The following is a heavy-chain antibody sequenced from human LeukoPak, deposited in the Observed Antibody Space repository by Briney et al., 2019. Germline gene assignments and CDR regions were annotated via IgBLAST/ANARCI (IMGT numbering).Heavy chain of an antibody. CDR3: ARSLRVGEDNWFDP. D-gene: IGHD3-16*01. V-gene: IGHV4-39*07. CDR1: GGSISSSSYY. CDR2: IYYSGST. J-gene: IGHJ5*02. Sequence: PSETLSLTCTVSGGSISSSSYYWGWIRQPPGKGLEWIGSIYYSGSTYYNPSLKSRVTISVDTSKNQFSLKLSSVTAADTAVYYCARSLRVGEDNWFDPWGQGTLVTVSS.